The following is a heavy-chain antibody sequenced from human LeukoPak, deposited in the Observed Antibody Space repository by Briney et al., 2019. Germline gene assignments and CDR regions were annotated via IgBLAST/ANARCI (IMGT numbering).Heavy chain of an antibody. CDR1: GHTFTGYY. V-gene: IGHV1-2*02. Sequence: ASVKVSCKVSGHTFTGYYIHWVRQAPGQGLEWMGWINPNSGGTNYAQKFQGRVTITADESTSTAYMELSSLRSEDTAVYYCARGFGWYSSGWGGGHYFDYWGQGTLVTVSS. D-gene: IGHD6-19*01. CDR3: ARGFGWYSSGWGGGHYFDY. J-gene: IGHJ4*02. CDR2: INPNSGGT.